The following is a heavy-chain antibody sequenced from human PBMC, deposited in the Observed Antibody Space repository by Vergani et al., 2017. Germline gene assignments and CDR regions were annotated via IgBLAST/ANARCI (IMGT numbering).Heavy chain of an antibody. V-gene: IGHV4-39*01. CDR1: GGSISSSSYY. CDR2: IYYSGST. J-gene: IGHJ4*02. D-gene: IGHD5-12*01. Sequence: QLQLQESGPGLVKPSETLSLTCTVSGGSISSSSYYWGWIRQPPGKGLEWIGSIYYSGSTYYNPSLKSRVTISVDTSKNQFSLKLSAVTAADTAVYYCASGSGYELDYWGQGTLVTVSS. CDR3: ASGSGYELDY.